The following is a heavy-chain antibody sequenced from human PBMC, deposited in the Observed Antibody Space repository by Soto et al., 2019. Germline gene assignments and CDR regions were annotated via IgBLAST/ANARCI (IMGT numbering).Heavy chain of an antibody. Sequence: EVQLVESGGGLVKPGGSLRLSCAASGFTFSSYSMNWVRQAPGEGLEWVSSISSSSSYIYYADSVKGRVTISRDNAKNSLYLQMNSLRAEDTAVDYCARGGYYDSSGYSDYWGQGTLVTVSS. CDR3: ARGGYYDSSGYSDY. J-gene: IGHJ4*02. CDR2: ISSSSSYI. D-gene: IGHD3-22*01. V-gene: IGHV3-21*01. CDR1: GFTFSSYS.